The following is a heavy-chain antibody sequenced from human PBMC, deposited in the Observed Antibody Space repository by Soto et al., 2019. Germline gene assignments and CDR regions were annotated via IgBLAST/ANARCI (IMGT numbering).Heavy chain of an antibody. CDR1: GGSISSGGYY. CDR2: IYYSGST. V-gene: IGHV4-31*03. Sequence: TLSLTCTVSGGSISSGGYYWSWIRQHPGKGLEWIGYIYYSGSTYYNPSLKSRVTISVDTSKNQFSLKLSSVTAADTAVYYCARDRPTTGYGMDVWGQGTTVTVSS. D-gene: IGHD4-17*01. CDR3: ARDRPTTGYGMDV. J-gene: IGHJ6*02.